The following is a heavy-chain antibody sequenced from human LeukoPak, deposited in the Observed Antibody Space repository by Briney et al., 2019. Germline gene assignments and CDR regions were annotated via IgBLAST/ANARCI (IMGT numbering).Heavy chain of an antibody. V-gene: IGHV4-38-2*02. CDR2: IYHSGST. D-gene: IGHD3-22*01. Sequence: SETLSLTCTVSGYSISSGYYWGWIRQPPGKGLEWIGSIYHSGSTYYNPSLKSRVTISVDTSKNQFSLKLSSVTAADTAVYYCARGSGGYYYYYYYYMDVWGKGTTVTVSS. CDR3: ARGSGGYYYYYYYYMDV. J-gene: IGHJ6*03. CDR1: GYSISSGYY.